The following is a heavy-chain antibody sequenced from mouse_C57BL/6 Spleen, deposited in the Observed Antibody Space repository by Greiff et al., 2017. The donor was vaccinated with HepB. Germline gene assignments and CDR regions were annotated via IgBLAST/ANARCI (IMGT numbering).Heavy chain of an antibody. V-gene: IGHV1-80*01. CDR3: ARELRPAWFAY. Sequence: QVHVKQSGAELVKPGASVKISCKASGYAFSSYWMNWVKQRPGKGLEWIGQIYPGDGDTNYNGKFKGKATLTADKSSSTAYMQLSSLTSEDSAVYFCARELRPAWFAYWGQGTLVTVSA. CDR2: IYPGDGDT. CDR1: GYAFSSYW. J-gene: IGHJ3*01. D-gene: IGHD1-2*01.